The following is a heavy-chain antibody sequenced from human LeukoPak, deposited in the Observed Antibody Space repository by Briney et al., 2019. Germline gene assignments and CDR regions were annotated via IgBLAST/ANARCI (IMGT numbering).Heavy chain of an antibody. CDR1: GFTFSNAW. Sequence: PGGSLRLSCAASGFTFSNAWMSWVRQAPGKGLEWVGRIKSKTDGGTTDYAAPVKGRFTISRDDSKNMLYLQMNSLKTEDTAVYYCTTAPPRGSYHLDYWGQGTLVTVSS. D-gene: IGHD1-26*01. CDR2: IKSKTDGGTT. CDR3: TTAPPRGSYHLDY. V-gene: IGHV3-15*01. J-gene: IGHJ4*02.